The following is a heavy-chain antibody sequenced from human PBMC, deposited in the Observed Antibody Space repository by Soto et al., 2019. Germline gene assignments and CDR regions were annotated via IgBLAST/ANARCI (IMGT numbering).Heavy chain of an antibody. CDR3: AHRGYGDYPRDNLFDP. Sequence: QITLKESGPTLVKPTQTLTLTCSFSGFSLSTGGRGVGWIRQPPGKALEWLALIYWNDDERYNPSLKNRVTITKDTYKNQVVLTLTNMDPVDTATSYGAHRGYGDYPRDNLFDPWGQGTLVTVSS. J-gene: IGHJ5*02. CDR1: GFSLSTGGRG. CDR2: IYWNDDE. D-gene: IGHD4-17*01. V-gene: IGHV2-5*01.